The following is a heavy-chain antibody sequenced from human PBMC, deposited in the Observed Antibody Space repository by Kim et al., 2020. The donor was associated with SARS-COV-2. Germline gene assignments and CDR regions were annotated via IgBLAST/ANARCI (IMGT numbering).Heavy chain of an antibody. Sequence: KGRFTISRDNAKNSLYLRMNSLRAEDTAVYYCAREGTGMGGGYYYYGMDVWGQGTTVTVSS. D-gene: IGHD3-9*01. J-gene: IGHJ6*02. CDR3: AREGTGMGGGYYYYGMDV. V-gene: IGHV3-11*04.